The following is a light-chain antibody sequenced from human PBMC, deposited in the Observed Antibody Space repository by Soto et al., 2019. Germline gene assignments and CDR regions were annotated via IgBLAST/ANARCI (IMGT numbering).Light chain of an antibody. CDR1: QGISTY. V-gene: IGKV1-27*01. CDR2: AAS. CDR3: QRCNSAPQT. Sequence: DIQMTQSPSSLSASVGDRVTITCRASQGISTYLAWFQQKPGKVPKMLIYAASTLQSGVPSRFSGSGSGTDFTLTISSLQPEDVATYYCQRCNSAPQTFGQGTKVDI. J-gene: IGKJ1*01.